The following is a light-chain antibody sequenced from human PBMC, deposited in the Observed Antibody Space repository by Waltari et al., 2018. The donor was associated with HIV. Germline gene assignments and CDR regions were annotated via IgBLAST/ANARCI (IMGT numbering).Light chain of an antibody. J-gene: IGLJ2*01. Sequence: VLTPPPSASGTPGPRVTISCSGSSANPAAPYVHRYQQLPGTTPKLLIHRNNQRPSGVPDRFSGSKSGTSASLAISGLRSEDEADYYCASWDDSLSGLVFGGGTKLTVL. CDR1: SANPAAPY. CDR2: RNN. V-gene: IGLV1-47*01. CDR3: ASWDDSLSGLV.